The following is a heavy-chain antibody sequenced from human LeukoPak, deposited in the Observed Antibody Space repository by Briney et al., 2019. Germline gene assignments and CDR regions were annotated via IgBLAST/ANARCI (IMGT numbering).Heavy chain of an antibody. CDR1: GFTFNIFG. V-gene: IGHV3-33*06. CDR3: VKESAADATFHFDS. CDR2: LWSDGKTA. J-gene: IGHJ4*02. Sequence: GRSLRLSCAASGFTFNIFGMHWVRQVPGNGLEWVAVLWSDGKTAHYADSVKGRFTISRDSSENTLYLQMNSLRSEDTAVYYCVKESAADATFHFDSWGQGTPVTVSS. D-gene: IGHD6-13*01.